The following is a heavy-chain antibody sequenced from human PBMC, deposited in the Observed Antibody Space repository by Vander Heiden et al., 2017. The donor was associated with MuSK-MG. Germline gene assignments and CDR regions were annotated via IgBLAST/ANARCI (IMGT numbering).Heavy chain of an antibody. V-gene: IGHV1-46*01. Sequence: QVQLVQSGAEVKKPGASVKVSCKASGYTFTSYYMHWVRQAPGQGLEWMGIINPSGGSTSYAQKFQGRVTMTRDTSTSTGYMELSSLRSEDTAVYYCARTGYSSGWYDRDFDYWCQGTLVTVSS. CDR1: GYTFTSYY. J-gene: IGHJ4*01. CDR3: ARTGYSSGWYDRDFDY. D-gene: IGHD6-19*01. CDR2: INPSGGST.